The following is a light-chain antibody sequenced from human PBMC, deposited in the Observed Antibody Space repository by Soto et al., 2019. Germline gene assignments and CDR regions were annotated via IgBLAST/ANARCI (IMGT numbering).Light chain of an antibody. J-gene: IGKJ3*01. CDR2: SAS. CDR1: QDIRNY. CDR3: QQYHNLPPFT. Sequence: DIQMTQSPSSLSASVGDRVTITCQASQDIRNYLNWYQFKPGRAPNLLMYSASYLETGVPSRFRGSGFGTDFTLTISSLQPEDVATYYCQQYHNLPPFTFGPGTKVDI. V-gene: IGKV1-33*01.